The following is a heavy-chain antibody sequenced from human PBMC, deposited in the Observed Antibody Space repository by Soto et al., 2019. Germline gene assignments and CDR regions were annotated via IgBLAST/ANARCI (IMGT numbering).Heavy chain of an antibody. Sequence: PSETLSLTCAVYGGSFSGYYWSWIRQPPGKGLEWIGEINHSGSTNYNPSLKSRVTISVDTSKNQFSLKLSSVTAADTAVYYCARVIRGFGEPRYYYYNYVDVWGKGTTVTVSS. CDR3: ARVIRGFGEPRYYYYNYVDV. V-gene: IGHV4-34*01. CDR1: GGSFSGYY. D-gene: IGHD3-10*01. CDR2: INHSGST. J-gene: IGHJ6*03.